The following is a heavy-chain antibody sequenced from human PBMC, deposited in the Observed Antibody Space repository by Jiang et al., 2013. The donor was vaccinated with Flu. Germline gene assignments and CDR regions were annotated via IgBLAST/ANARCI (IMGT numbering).Heavy chain of an antibody. CDR3: ASSEWLRNWFDP. Sequence: GSGLVKPSETLSLTCAVSGYSISSGYYWGWIRQPPGKGLEWIGSIYHSGSTYYNPSLKSRVTISVDTSKNQFSLKLSSVTAADTAVYYCASSEWLRNWFDPWGQGTLVTVSS. J-gene: IGHJ5*02. CDR2: IYHSGST. CDR1: GYSISSGYY. D-gene: IGHD3-3*01. V-gene: IGHV4-38-2*01.